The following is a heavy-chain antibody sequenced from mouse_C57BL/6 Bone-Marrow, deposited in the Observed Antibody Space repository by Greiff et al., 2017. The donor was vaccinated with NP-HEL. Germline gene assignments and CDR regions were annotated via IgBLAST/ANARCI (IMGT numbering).Heavy chain of an antibody. CDR2: INPNNGGT. J-gene: IGHJ3*01. V-gene: IGHV1-26*01. CDR1: GYTFTDYY. CDR3: ARSIAY. Sequence: EVQLQQSGPELVKPGASVKISCKASGYTFTDYYMNWVKQSHGKSLEWIGDINPNNGGTSYNQKFKGKATLTVDKSSSTAYMELRSLTSEDSEGYYCARSIAYWGQGPLGTVSA.